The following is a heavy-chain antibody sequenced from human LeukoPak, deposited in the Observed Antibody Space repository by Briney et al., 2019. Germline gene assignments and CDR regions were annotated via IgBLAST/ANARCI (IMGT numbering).Heavy chain of an antibody. Sequence: SETLSLTCTVSGGSISSSNYCWGWIRQPPGKGLEWIGSIYYSGSTYYNPSLKSRVTISVDTSKNQFSLKLSFVTAADTAVYYCARGEYSYDYDYYYYIDVWGKGTTVTVSS. CDR2: IYYSGST. V-gene: IGHV4-39*07. J-gene: IGHJ6*03. D-gene: IGHD5-18*01. CDR3: ARGEYSYDYDYYYYIDV. CDR1: GGSISSSNYC.